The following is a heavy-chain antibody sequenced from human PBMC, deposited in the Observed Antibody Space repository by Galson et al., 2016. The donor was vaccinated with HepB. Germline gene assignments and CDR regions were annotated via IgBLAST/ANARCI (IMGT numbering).Heavy chain of an antibody. Sequence: SLRLSCAASGVTFSNYNMNWVRQAPGKGLEWVSSISSSTSYIYYADSVKGRFTISRDSAKNSLYLQMNSLRAEDTAVYYCVYYYGSGSYYKRYYWGQGTLVTVSS. D-gene: IGHD3-10*01. V-gene: IGHV3-21*01. CDR3: VYYYGSGSYYKRYY. J-gene: IGHJ4*02. CDR2: ISSSTSYI. CDR1: GVTFSNYN.